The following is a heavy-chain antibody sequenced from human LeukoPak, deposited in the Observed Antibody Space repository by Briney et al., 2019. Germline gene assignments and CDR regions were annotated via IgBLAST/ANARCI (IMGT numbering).Heavy chain of an antibody. D-gene: IGHD1-26*01. Sequence: SETLSLTCTVSGGSISSYYWSWIRQPAGKGLEWIGRIYSRGSTNYNPSLKSRVTISVDTSKNQFSLKLSSVTAADTAVYYCARGPSGSGAYYYYYYYMDVWGKGTTVTVSS. CDR1: GGSISSYY. V-gene: IGHV4-4*07. J-gene: IGHJ6*03. CDR2: IYSRGST. CDR3: ARGPSGSGAYYYYYYYMDV.